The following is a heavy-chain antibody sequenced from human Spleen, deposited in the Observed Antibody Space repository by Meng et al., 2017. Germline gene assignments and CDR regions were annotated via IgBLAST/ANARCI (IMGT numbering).Heavy chain of an antibody. V-gene: IGHV4-39*07. CDR1: GGSISSSSYY. CDR2: IYYSGST. Sequence: SETLSLTCTVSGGSISSSSYYWGWIRQPPGKGLEWIGSIYYSGSTSYNPSLKSRVTISVDTSKNQFSLKLSSVTAADTAVYYCARDRRGIAVAGTADWGQGTLVTVSS. J-gene: IGHJ4*02. D-gene: IGHD6-19*01. CDR3: ARDRRGIAVAGTAD.